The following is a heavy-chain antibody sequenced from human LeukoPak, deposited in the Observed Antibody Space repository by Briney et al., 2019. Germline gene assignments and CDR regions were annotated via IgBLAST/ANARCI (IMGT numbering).Heavy chain of an antibody. CDR1: GFTFNSYS. CDR2: ITGNSNYI. V-gene: IGHV3-21*01. J-gene: IGHJ4*02. Sequence: GGSLRLFCAASGFTFNSYSMNWVRQAPGKGLEWVSFITGNSNYIYYADSVKGRFTISRDNAKNSLYLQMNSLRVEDTAVYYCARDRVSGSGSIDYWGQGTLVTVSS. D-gene: IGHD3-10*01. CDR3: ARDRVSGSGSIDY.